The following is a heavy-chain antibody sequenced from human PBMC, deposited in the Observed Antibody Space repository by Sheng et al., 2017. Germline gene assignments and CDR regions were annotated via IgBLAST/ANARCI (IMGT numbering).Heavy chain of an antibody. Sequence: QVQLQESGPGLVKPSETLSLTCAVSGYSISSGYYWGWIRQPPGKGLEWIGSIYHSGSTYYNPSLKSRVTISVDTSKNQFSLKLSSVTAADTAVYYCARFRQYSGYDEAFDYWGQGTLVTVSS. V-gene: IGHV4-38-2*01. J-gene: IGHJ4*02. CDR2: IYHSGST. D-gene: IGHD5-12*01. CDR1: GYSISSGYY. CDR3: ARFRQYSGYDEAFDY.